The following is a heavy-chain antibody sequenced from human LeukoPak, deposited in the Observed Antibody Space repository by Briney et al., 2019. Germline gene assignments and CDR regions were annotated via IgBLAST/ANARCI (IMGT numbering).Heavy chain of an antibody. V-gene: IGHV4-4*07. CDR3: ARLLSIAARPSLSGFDY. CDR2: IHTSGST. D-gene: IGHD6-6*01. CDR1: GGSITSYY. Sequence: SETLSLTCTVSGGSITSYYWSWIRQPAGKGLEWIGRIHTSGSTSYNPSLKSRVTMSVDTSKNQFSLKLSSVTAADTAVYYCARLLSIAARPSLSGFDYWGQGTLVTVSS. J-gene: IGHJ4*02.